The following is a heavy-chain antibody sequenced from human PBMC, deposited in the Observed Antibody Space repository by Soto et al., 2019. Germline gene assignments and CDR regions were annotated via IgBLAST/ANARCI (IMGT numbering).Heavy chain of an antibody. CDR3: ARYYDILTAYYSDSHSFDP. CDR1: GGSISSYY. CDR2: IYYTGTT. J-gene: IGHJ5*02. V-gene: IGHV4-59*08. D-gene: IGHD3-9*01. Sequence: SETLSLTCTVSGGSISSYYWSWIRQPPGKGLEWIGYIYYTGTTTYNPSIKSRVTISVDSSKNQFSLNLTSVSAADTAVYYCARYYDILTAYYSDSHSFDPWGQGTLVTSPQ.